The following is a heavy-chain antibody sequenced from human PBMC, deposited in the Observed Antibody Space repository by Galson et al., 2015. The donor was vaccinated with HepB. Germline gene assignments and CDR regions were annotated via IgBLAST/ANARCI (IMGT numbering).Heavy chain of an antibody. CDR2: ISYDGSNK. D-gene: IGHD1-26*01. V-gene: IGHV3-30-3*01. CDR3: ARGRGWELPSGEYFQH. CDR1: GFTFSSYA. J-gene: IGHJ1*01. Sequence: SLRLSCAASGFTFSSYAMHWVRQAPGKGLEWVAVISYDGSNKYYADSVKGRFTISRDNSKNTLYLQMNSLRAEDTAVYYCARGRGWELPSGEYFQHWGQGTLVTVSS.